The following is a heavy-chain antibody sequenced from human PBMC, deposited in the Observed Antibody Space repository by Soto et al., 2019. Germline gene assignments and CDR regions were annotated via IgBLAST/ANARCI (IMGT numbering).Heavy chain of an antibody. CDR2: IYSGGRT. J-gene: IGHJ4*02. D-gene: IGHD5-18*01. Sequence: EVQLVESGGGLVQPGGSLRLSCAASGVTVSRNYMSWVRQAPGKGLEWVSVIYSGGRTYYADSVKGRFTISRDNSKNTLYLQMNSLRAEDTAVYYCARHGYNYGGGYFDYWGQGTLVTVSS. CDR1: GVTVSRNY. V-gene: IGHV3-66*04. CDR3: ARHGYNYGGGYFDY.